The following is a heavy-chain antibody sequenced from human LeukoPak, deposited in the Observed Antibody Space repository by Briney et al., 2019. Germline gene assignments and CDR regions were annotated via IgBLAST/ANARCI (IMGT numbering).Heavy chain of an antibody. CDR1: GFTLSSYS. CDR2: ISSSSSYI. Sequence: GGSLRLSCAASGFTLSSYSMNWVRQAPGKGLEWVSSISSSSSYIYYADSVKGRFTISRDNAKNSLYLQMNSLRAEDTAVYYCARDHGAAAGNFDYWGQGTLVTVSS. CDR3: ARDHGAAAGNFDY. D-gene: IGHD6-13*01. V-gene: IGHV3-21*01. J-gene: IGHJ4*02.